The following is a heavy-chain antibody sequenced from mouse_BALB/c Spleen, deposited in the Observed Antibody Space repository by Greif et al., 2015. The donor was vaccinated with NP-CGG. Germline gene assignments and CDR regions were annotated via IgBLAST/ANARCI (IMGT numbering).Heavy chain of an antibody. V-gene: IGHV14-3*02. Sequence: EVQLQESGAELVKPGASVKLSCTASGFNIKDTYMHWVKQRPEQGLEWIGRIDPANDNTKYDPKFQGKATITADTSSNTAYLQLSSLTSEDTAVYYCARYLLPDGGYAMDYWGQGTSVTVSS. CDR1: GFNIKDTY. CDR3: ARYLLPDGGYAMDY. D-gene: IGHD2-1*01. J-gene: IGHJ4*01. CDR2: IDPANDNT.